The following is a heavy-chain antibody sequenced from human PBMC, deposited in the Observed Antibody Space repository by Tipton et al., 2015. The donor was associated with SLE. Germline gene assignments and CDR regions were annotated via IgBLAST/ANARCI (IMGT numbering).Heavy chain of an antibody. CDR1: GGSISSSSYY. D-gene: IGHD3-22*01. J-gene: IGHJ4*02. CDR2: IYYSGST. CDR3: ASEGVDYYDRRGRIPFDY. V-gene: IGHV4-61*05. Sequence: GLVKPSETLSLTCTVSGGSISSSSYYWSWIRQPPGKGLEWIGYIYYSGSTNYNPSLKSRVTISVDTSKNQFSLKLSSVTAADTAVYYCASEGVDYYDRRGRIPFDYWGQGTLVTVSS.